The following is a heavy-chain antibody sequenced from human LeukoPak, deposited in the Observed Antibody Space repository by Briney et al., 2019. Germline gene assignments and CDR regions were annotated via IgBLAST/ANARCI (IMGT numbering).Heavy chain of an antibody. CDR3: ARTVRAARPILWFDP. D-gene: IGHD6-6*01. Sequence: GGSLRLSCAASGFTFSDYYMSWIRQAPGKGLEWVSYISSSGSTIYYADSVKGRFTISRDNAKNSLYLQMNSLRAEDTAVYYCARTVRAARPILWFDPWGQGTLVTVSS. CDR2: ISSSGSTI. J-gene: IGHJ5*02. CDR1: GFTFSDYY. V-gene: IGHV3-11*04.